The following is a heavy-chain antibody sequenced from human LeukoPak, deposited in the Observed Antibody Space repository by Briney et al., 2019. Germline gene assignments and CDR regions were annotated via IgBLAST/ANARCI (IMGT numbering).Heavy chain of an antibody. CDR2: IRSKANSYAT. D-gene: IGHD4-17*01. CDR1: GFTFSGSA. CDR3: TSGDYRAFQGIDY. V-gene: IGHV3-73*01. Sequence: GGSLRLSCAAFGFTFSGSAMHWVRQASGKGLEWVGRIRSKANSYATAYAASVKGRFTISRDDSKNTAYLQMNSLKTEDTAVYYCTSGDYRAFQGIDYWGQGTLVTVSS. J-gene: IGHJ4*02.